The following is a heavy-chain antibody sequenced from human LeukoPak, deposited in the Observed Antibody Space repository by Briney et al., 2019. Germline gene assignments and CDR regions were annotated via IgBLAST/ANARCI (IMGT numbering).Heavy chain of an antibody. CDR3: QTYYYDNIGYYFVDY. V-gene: IGHV3-53*01. CDR2: IYSDEST. CDR1: GFTVSSNY. Sequence: GGSLRLSCAASGFTVSSNYMRWVRQAPGKGLEWVSIIYSDESTYHADSVKGRFTISRGNSKNMLYLQMNGLRAEDTAVYYCQTYYYDNIGYYFVDYWGQGTRVTVSS. J-gene: IGHJ4*02. D-gene: IGHD3-22*01.